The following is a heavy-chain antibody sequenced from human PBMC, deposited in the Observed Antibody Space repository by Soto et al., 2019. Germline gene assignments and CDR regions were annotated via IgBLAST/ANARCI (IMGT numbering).Heavy chain of an antibody. CDR2: SFYTGST. CDR1: GDSISSRTYY. J-gene: IGHJ5*02. V-gene: IGHV4-31*03. Sequence: QVQLQESGPGLVKPSQTLSLTCTVSGDSISSRTYYWNWIRQLPGKGLECIGYSFYTGSTYYNPSLKGRLTISIDASKNQFSLSLRSVTAADTAVYYCAREGRHSGGMRDNWFDPWGQGTLVTVSS. CDR3: AREGRHSGGMRDNWFDP. D-gene: IGHD3-10*01.